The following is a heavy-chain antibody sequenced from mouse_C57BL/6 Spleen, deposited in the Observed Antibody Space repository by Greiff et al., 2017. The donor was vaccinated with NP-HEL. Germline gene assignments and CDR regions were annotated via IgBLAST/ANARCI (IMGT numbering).Heavy chain of an antibody. CDR3: ASGGGSSYYAMDY. J-gene: IGHJ4*01. CDR1: GYTFTSYW. CDR2: IYPGSGST. V-gene: IGHV1-55*01. D-gene: IGHD1-1*01. Sequence: QVQLQQPGAELVKPGASVKMSCKASGYTFTSYWITWVKQRPGQGLEWIGDIYPGSGSTNYNEKFKSKATLTVDTSSSTAYMQLSSLTSEDSAVYYCASGGGSSYYAMDYWGQGTSVTVSS.